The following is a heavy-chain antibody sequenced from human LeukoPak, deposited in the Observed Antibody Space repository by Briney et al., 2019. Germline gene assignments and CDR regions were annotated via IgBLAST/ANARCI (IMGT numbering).Heavy chain of an antibody. CDR1: GGSFSGYY. D-gene: IGHD3-22*01. Sequence: PSETLSLTCAVYGGSFSGYYWSWIRQPPGKGLEWIGEINHSGSTNYNPPLKSRVTISVGTSKNQFSLTLSSVTAADTAVYYCARVGEYYYDSSGYYYLDYWGQGTLVTVSS. V-gene: IGHV4-34*01. CDR2: INHSGST. CDR3: ARVGEYYYDSSGYYYLDY. J-gene: IGHJ4*02.